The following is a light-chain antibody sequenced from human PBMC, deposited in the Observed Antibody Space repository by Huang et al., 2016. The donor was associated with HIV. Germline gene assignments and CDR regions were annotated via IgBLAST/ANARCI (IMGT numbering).Light chain of an antibody. CDR2: DAS. CDR1: QSVRSY. V-gene: IGKV3-11*01. J-gene: IGKJ4*01. Sequence: ELVLTQSPATLSLSPGERATLSCRASQSVRSYLAWYQQKPGQAPRLLIYDASNRATGIPARFSGSGSGTDFTLTISNLQSEDFAVYYCQQRSAWPLTFGGGTKVEI. CDR3: QQRSAWPLT.